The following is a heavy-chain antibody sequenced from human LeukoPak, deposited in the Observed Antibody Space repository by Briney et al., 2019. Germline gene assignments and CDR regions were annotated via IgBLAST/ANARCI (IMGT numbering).Heavy chain of an antibody. D-gene: IGHD3-16*02. J-gene: IGHJ4*02. CDR3: AKGTAYYDYVWGSYRPGPAPSDY. V-gene: IGHV3-23*01. CDR2: MSDTGINT. CDR1: GFTFSNYA. Sequence: GGSLRLSCVASGFTFSNYAMTWVRQAPGKGLEWVSGMSDTGINTYYADFVRGRFTISRNNSKNTLYLQMNSLRAEDTAVYYCAKGTAYYDYVWGSYRPGPAPSDYWGQGTLVSVSS.